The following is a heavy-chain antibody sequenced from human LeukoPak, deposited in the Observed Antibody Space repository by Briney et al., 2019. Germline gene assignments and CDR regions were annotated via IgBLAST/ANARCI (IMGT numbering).Heavy chain of an antibody. Sequence: PGGSLRLSCAASGFTFSSYAMHWVRQAPGKGLEWVAVISYDGSNKYYADSVKGRFTISRDNSKNTLYLQMNSLRAEDTAVYYCAKTQGRGHYYDSSGYAFDIWGQGTMVTVSS. J-gene: IGHJ3*02. V-gene: IGHV3-30-3*02. CDR2: ISYDGSNK. D-gene: IGHD3-22*01. CDR3: AKTQGRGHYYDSSGYAFDI. CDR1: GFTFSSYA.